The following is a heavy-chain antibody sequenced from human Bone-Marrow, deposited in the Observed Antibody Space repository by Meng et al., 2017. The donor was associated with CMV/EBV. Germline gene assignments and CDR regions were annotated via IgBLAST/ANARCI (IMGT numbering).Heavy chain of an antibody. J-gene: IGHJ4*02. D-gene: IGHD3-22*01. V-gene: IGHV3-48*04. CDR2: LSSSSSTI. CDR1: GFTFSSYS. CDR3: PRDEYDSSGLFDY. Sequence: GGSRRLYCAGSGFTFSSYSMNWVRQAPGKGLEWVSYLSSSSSTIYYADSVKGRFTITRDNAKNSLYLQMTSLRTEATAAYYFPRDEYDSSGLFDYWGQGTLVTGSS.